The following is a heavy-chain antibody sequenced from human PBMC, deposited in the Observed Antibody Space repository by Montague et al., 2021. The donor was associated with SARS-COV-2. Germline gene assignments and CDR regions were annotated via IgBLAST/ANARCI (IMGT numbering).Heavy chain of an antibody. D-gene: IGHD3-22*01. CDR2: IKQSGRT. Sequence: SETLSLTCAVYGGSFGDDHWSWIRQPPGKGLEWIGDIKQSGRTNYNPSLKSRVTISVDTSKNQFSLKLTSVTAADTAVYFCARGHLSVSMIVVVLTSASYYLDYWGQGAQVTVSS. CDR1: GGSFGDDH. CDR3: ARGHLSVSMIVVVLTSASYYLDY. V-gene: IGHV4-34*01. J-gene: IGHJ4*02.